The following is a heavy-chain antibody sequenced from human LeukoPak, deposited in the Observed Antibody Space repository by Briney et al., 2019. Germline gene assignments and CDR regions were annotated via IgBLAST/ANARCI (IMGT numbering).Heavy chain of an antibody. V-gene: IGHV3-23*01. D-gene: IGHD2-15*01. CDR3: ANKAIVALTMGADY. CDR1: GFTFSSYA. CDR2: ISGSGGST. Sequence: PGGSLRLSCAASGFTFSSYAMSWVRQAPGKGLEWVSAISGSGGSTYYADSVKGRFTISRDNSKNTLYLQMNSLRAEDTAVYYCANKAIVALTMGADYWGQGSLVTVSS. J-gene: IGHJ4*02.